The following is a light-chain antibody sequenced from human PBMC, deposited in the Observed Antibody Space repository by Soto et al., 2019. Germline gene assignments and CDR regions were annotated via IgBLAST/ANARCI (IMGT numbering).Light chain of an antibody. J-gene: IGLJ2*01. CDR1: SSDVGDNDS. CDR2: DVT. Sequence: QSVLTQPASVSGSPGQSITISCTGTSSDVGDNDSVSWYQQRPGKAPQLMISDVTYRPSGISNRFSGSKSGNTASLTISGLQTEDEADYYCTSYTATSPQVFGAGTKVTVL. V-gene: IGLV2-14*01. CDR3: TSYTATSPQV.